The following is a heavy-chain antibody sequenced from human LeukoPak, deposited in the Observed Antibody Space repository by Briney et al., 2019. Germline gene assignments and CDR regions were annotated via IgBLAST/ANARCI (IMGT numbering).Heavy chain of an antibody. J-gene: IGHJ4*02. CDR2: FFSTGRT. CDR3: ASIAGSSTSWYHFDN. V-gene: IGHV4-39*01. Sequence: PSETLSLTCNVSGGSVSSSNHHWAWIRQSPGMGLEWVGTFFSTGRTSQNPDPSLKGRVTLSVDTSRNQFSLQLRSLTAADTAIFYCASIAGSSTSWYHFDNWGQGTQVTVSS. CDR1: GGSVSSSNHH. D-gene: IGHD6-13*01.